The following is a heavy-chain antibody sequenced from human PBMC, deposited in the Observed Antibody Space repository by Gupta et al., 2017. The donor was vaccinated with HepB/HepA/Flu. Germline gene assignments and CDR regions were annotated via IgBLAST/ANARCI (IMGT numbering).Heavy chain of an antibody. CDR2: IYYSGST. D-gene: IGHD4-17*01. CDR1: GCPIRHSRYL. V-gene: IGHV4-39*01. Sequence: LQLQESVPGLVNPSETLSLTCPVSGCPIRHSRYLLGWIRQPPGKGLEWIGSIYYSGSTYYNPSLKSRVTISVDTSKNQFSLKLSSVTAADTAVYYCATGAYYGDSNLIWGQGTLVTVSS. J-gene: IGHJ4*02. CDR3: ATGAYYGDSNLI.